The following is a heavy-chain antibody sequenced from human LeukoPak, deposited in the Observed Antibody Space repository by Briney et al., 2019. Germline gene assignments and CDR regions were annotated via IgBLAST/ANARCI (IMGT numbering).Heavy chain of an antibody. Sequence: PGGSLRLSCTASGFTFSNYWISWVRQAPGKGLEWVANINQDESEKYYVDSVKGRFTISRDNAKNSLYLQMNSLRAEDTAVYYCAKDPNGDYIGTFDIWGQGTMVTVSS. CDR3: AKDPNGDYIGTFDI. CDR1: GFTFSNYW. V-gene: IGHV3-7*01. CDR2: INQDESEK. J-gene: IGHJ3*02. D-gene: IGHD4-17*01.